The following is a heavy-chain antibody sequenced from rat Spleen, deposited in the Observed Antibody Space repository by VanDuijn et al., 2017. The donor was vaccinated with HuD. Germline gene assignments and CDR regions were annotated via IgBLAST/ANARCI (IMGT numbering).Heavy chain of an antibody. CDR3: ARRTYGDY. V-gene: IGHV5-31*01. CDR2: ITNSAGST. D-gene: IGHD1-11*01. CDR1: GFTFKNYW. J-gene: IGHJ2*01. Sequence: EVQLVESGGGLVQPGRSLKLSCVASGFTFKNYWMTWIRQAPGKGLEWVASITNSAGSTYYPDSVKGRFTISRDTAENTLYLQMGSLRSEDTATYYCARRTYGDYWGQGVMVTVSS.